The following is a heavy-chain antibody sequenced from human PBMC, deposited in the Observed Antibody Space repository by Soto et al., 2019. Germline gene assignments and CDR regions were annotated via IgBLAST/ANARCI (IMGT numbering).Heavy chain of an antibody. CDR3: AKRGGWPTPQTKVFVDWYFDL. D-gene: IGHD3-10*02. V-gene: IGHV4-34*01. CDR2: INHSGST. J-gene: IGHJ2*01. Sequence: PSETLSLTCAVYGGSFSGYYWTWIRQPPGTGLEWIGEINHSGSTNYNPSLKSRVTISVDTSKNQFSLKLTSVTAADTAVYYCAKRGGWPTPQTKVFVDWYFDLWCRGTLVTLSS. CDR1: GGSFSGYY.